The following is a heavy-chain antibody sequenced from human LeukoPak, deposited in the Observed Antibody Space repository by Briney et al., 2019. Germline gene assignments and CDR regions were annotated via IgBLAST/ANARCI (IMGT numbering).Heavy chain of an antibody. V-gene: IGHV3-23*01. J-gene: IGHJ4*02. CDR2: ISDSGGRT. CDR3: AKRGVVIRVILVGFHKEAYYFDS. CDR1: GITLSSYG. D-gene: IGHD3-22*01. Sequence: GGSLRLSCAVSGITLSSYGMSWVRQAPGKGLEWVAGISDSGGRTNYADFVKGRFTISRDNSRNTLYLQMNSLRAEDTAVYFCAKRGVVIRVILVGFHKEAYYFDSWGQGALVTVSS.